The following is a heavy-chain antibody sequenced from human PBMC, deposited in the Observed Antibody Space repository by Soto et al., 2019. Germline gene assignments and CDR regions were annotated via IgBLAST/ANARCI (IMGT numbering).Heavy chain of an antibody. Sequence: EVQLVESGGGLVQPGGSLRLSCAASGFTFSTYWMNWVREAPGKGLEWVGNIKPDGSEKFYVDAVKGRFTISRDNATNSLSLQMSSLRAEDTAMYYCAGEGRLLGAYDIWGQGTMVTVSS. CDR3: AGEGRLLGAYDI. V-gene: IGHV3-7*01. CDR2: IKPDGSEK. J-gene: IGHJ3*02. D-gene: IGHD3-10*01. CDR1: GFTFSTYW.